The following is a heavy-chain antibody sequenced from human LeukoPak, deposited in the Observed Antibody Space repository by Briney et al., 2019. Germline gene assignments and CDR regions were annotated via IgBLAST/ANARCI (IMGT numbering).Heavy chain of an antibody. D-gene: IGHD6-19*01. CDR1: GASISGYY. Sequence: SETLSLTCTVSGASISGYYWSWIRRPAGKGLEWIGRIYTSGSTNYNPSLKSRVTMSVDTSKNQFSLKLSSVTAADTAVYYCARESGWSAYYYYYYGMDVWGQGTTVTVSS. CDR2: IYTSGST. CDR3: ARESGWSAYYYYYYGMDV. V-gene: IGHV4-4*07. J-gene: IGHJ6*02.